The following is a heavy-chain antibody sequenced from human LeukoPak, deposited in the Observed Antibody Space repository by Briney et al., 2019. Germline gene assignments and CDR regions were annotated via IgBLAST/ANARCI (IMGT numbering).Heavy chain of an antibody. CDR1: GFXVTSNH. V-gene: IGHV3-66*01. CDR2: IYTGGTT. CDR3: PRDSSSYYFYY. Sequence: GGSLRLSCAASGFXVTSNHINWVRQAPGKGLEWVSIIYTGGTTHYADSLNDRFTISRDDSINTLYLQMNSLRAEDTAVYYCPRDSSSYYFYYWGQGTLVTVSS. J-gene: IGHJ4*02. D-gene: IGHD6-6*01.